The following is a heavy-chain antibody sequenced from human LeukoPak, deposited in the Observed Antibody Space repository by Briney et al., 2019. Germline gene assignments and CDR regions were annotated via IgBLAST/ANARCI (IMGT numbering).Heavy chain of an antibody. CDR1: GFTFSSYA. Sequence: RXXRLXCAASGFTFSSYAMHWVRQAPGKGLEGVAVISYDGSNKYYADSVKGRFTISRDNSKNTLYLQMNSLRAEDTAVYYCARDRGIAAAGDAFDIWGQGTMVTVSS. D-gene: IGHD6-13*01. J-gene: IGHJ3*02. CDR3: ARDRGIAAAGDAFDI. V-gene: IGHV3-30-3*01. CDR2: ISYDGSNK.